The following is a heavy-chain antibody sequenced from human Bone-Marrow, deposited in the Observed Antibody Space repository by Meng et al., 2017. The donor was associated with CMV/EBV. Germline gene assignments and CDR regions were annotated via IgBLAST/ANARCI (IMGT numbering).Heavy chain of an antibody. D-gene: IGHD3-10*01. CDR2: IYYSGST. CDR1: GGSISSYY. CDR3: ARAGSAMVRGGKGAIFYYYGMDV. J-gene: IGHJ6*02. V-gene: IGHV4-59*01. Sequence: SETLSLTCTVSGGSISSYYWSWIRQPPGKGLEWIGYIYYSGSTNYNPSLKSRVTISVDTSKNHFSLKLSSVTAADTAVYYCARAGSAMVRGGKGAIFYYYGMDVWGQGTTVPVSS.